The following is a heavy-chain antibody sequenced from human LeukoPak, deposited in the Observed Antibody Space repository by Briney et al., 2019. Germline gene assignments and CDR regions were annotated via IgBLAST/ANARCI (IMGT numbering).Heavy chain of an antibody. CDR3: ARGSGYDILTGYYRGYYYYYYMDV. D-gene: IGHD3-9*01. J-gene: IGHJ6*03. Sequence: VASVKVSCKASGYTFTSYDINWVRQATGQGLEWMGWMNPNSGNTGYAQKFQGRVTITRNTSMSSAYMELSSLRSEDTAVYYCARGSGYDILTGYYRGYYYYYYMDVWGKGTTVTVSS. CDR2: MNPNSGNT. CDR1: GYTFTSYD. V-gene: IGHV1-8*03.